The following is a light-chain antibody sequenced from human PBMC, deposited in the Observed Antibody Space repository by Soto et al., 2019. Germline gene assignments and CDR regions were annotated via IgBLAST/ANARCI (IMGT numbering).Light chain of an antibody. V-gene: IGLV2-14*01. CDR2: DVS. CDR3: SSYTSSSTLHV. Sequence: ALTQPASVSGSPGQSITISCTGTSSDVGGYNYVSWYQQHPGKAPKLMIYDVSNRPSGVSNRFSGSKSGNTASLTISGLQAEDEADYYCSSYTSSSTLHVFGTGTKVTVL. CDR1: SSDVGGYNY. J-gene: IGLJ1*01.